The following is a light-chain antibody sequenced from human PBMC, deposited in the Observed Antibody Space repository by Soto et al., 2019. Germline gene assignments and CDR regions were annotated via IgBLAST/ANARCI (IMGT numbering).Light chain of an antibody. J-gene: IGKJ1*01. CDR1: QSISSW. CDR3: QQYNSYPWT. Sequence: DIQMTQSPSPLAASVGDRVTITCRASQSISSWLAWYQQKPGKAPKLLIYDASSLESGVPSRFRGSGSGTEFTLTISSLQPDDFATYYCQQYNSYPWTFGQGTKVDIK. V-gene: IGKV1-5*01. CDR2: DAS.